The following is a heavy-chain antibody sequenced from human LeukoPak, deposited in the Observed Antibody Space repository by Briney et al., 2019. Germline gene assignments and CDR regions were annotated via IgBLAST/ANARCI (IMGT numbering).Heavy chain of an antibody. D-gene: IGHD3-10*01. CDR2: TSSDLDVK. J-gene: IGHJ4*02. Sequence: GGSLRLSCAASGFTFRNYVIHWVRQAPGKGLEWVAVTSSDLDVKLYADSVKGRFTISRDNSRSTLYLQMNSLRPEDTAIYYCAREGYYGSGSPPSLYFDYWGQGTLVTVSS. V-gene: IGHV3-30-3*01. CDR3: AREGYYGSGSPPSLYFDY. CDR1: GFTFRNYV.